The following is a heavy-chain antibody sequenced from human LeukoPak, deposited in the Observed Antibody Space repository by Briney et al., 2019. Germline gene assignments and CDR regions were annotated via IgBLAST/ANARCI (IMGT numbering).Heavy chain of an antibody. CDR1: GFTFSGHA. CDR2: ISGSGVTT. D-gene: IGHD2-15*01. V-gene: IGHV3-23*01. Sequence: GGSPRLSCAASGFTFSGHAMTWVRQAPEKGLEWVSTISGSGVTTYYADSVKGRFTISRDNSKNTLYLQMNSLRAEDTAIYYCAKMSQGYCSSGSCHFDYWGQGTLVTVSS. J-gene: IGHJ4*02. CDR3: AKMSQGYCSSGSCHFDY.